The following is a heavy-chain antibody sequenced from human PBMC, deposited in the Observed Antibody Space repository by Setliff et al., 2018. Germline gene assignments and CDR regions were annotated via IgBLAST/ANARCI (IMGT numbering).Heavy chain of an antibody. D-gene: IGHD3-22*01. J-gene: IGHJ4*02. CDR1: GYNFITFG. CDR3: VRGPGPSVVVDMPFDR. Sequence: GASVKVSCKTSGYNFITFGISWVRQAPGQGLEWMGWISPYNGNTNYAQKFQGRVTMTTDSSTTTVYMEVTSLRSDDTAVYYCVRGPGPSVVVDMPFDRWGQGTQVTVSS. CDR2: ISPYNGNT. V-gene: IGHV1-18*01.